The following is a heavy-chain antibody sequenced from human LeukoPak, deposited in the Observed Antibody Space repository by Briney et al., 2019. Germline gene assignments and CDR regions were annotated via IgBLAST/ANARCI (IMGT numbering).Heavy chain of an antibody. CDR3: AREDSGSYRD. CDR2: LYYSGST. D-gene: IGHD1-26*01. J-gene: IGHJ4*02. V-gene: IGHV4-59*11. Sequence: SETLSLTCTVSGGSISSHYWSWIRQPPGKGLEWIGYLYYSGSTNYNPSLKSRVTISVDTSKNQFSLKLSSVTAADTAVYYCAREDSGSYRDWGQGTLVTVSS. CDR1: GGSISSHY.